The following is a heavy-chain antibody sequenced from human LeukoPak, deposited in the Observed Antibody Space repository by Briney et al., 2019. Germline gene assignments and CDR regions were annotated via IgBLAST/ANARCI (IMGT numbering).Heavy chain of an antibody. CDR1: GFDISYNY. CDR2: IHTGGTT. J-gene: IGHJ1*01. D-gene: IGHD1-26*01. Sequence: GGSLRLFCVASGFDISYNYVGWVRQAPGKGLGWVSVIHTGGTTHYADSVKGRFTISRDNSNNMLYLQMNSLRADDTAVYYCAKEAIGYSFSQCWGQGTLVTVSS. V-gene: IGHV3-53*01. CDR3: AKEAIGYSFSQC.